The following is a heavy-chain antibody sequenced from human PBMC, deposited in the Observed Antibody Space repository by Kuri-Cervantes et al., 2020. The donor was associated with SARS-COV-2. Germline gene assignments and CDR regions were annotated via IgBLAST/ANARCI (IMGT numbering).Heavy chain of an antibody. V-gene: IGHV4-4*02. CDR2: IYHSGST. CDR3: ARVLYSGDYGPTYYFDY. Sequence: SETLSLTCAVSGGSISSSNWWSWVRQPPGKGLEWIGEIYHSGSTNYNPSLKSRVTISVDKSKNQFSLNLNSVTAADTAVYYCARVLYSGDYGPTYYFDYWGQGTLVTVSS. D-gene: IGHD4-17*01. CDR1: GGSISSSNW. J-gene: IGHJ4*02.